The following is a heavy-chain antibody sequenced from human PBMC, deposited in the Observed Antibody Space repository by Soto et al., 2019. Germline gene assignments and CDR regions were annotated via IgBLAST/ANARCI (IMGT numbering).Heavy chain of an antibody. CDR1: GFTVSSNY. J-gene: IGHJ4*02. CDR2: IYSGGST. CDR3: AREEVGANTGFDY. D-gene: IGHD1-26*01. V-gene: IGHV3-66*01. Sequence: EVQLVESGGGLVQPGESLRLSCVASGFTVSSNYMSWVRQAPGKGLEWVSVIYSGGSTYYADSVKGRFTISRDNSKNTMYIQMISLRAEDTGVYYCAREEVGANTGFDYWGQGTLVTVCS.